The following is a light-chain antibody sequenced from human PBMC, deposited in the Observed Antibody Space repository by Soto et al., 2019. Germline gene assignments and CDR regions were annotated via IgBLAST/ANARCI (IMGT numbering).Light chain of an antibody. CDR3: QQYNNWPRAT. Sequence: EIVTTQSPATLSVSPGEGVTLSCRASQSVSSNLAWYQQKPGQAPRLLIYGASTRATGIPARFSGSGSGTEFNLTISSLQSEDFGVYYCQQYNNWPRATFGGGTKVDIK. V-gene: IGKV3-15*01. CDR2: GAS. J-gene: IGKJ4*01. CDR1: QSVSSN.